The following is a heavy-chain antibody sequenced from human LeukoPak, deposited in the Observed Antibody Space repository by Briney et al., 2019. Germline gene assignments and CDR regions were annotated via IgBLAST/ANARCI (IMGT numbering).Heavy chain of an antibody. V-gene: IGHV1-2*02. CDR1: GYTFTGYY. Sequence: ASVKVSCKASGYTFTGYYMHWVRQAPGQGLEWIGWINPNSCGTNYAQKFQGRVTITRDTSISTAYMELSRLRSDDTAVYYCARVAAAGKYYYYGMDVWGQGTTVTVSS. J-gene: IGHJ6*02. D-gene: IGHD6-13*01. CDR3: ARVAAAGKYYYYGMDV. CDR2: INPNSCGT.